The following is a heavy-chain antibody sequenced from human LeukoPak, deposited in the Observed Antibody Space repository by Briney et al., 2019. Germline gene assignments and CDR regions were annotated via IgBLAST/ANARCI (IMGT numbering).Heavy chain of an antibody. CDR3: ARADGYSSSWTDY. Sequence: GGSLRLSCAASGFTFSSYSMNWVRQAPGKGLEWVSSISSSSSYIYYADSVKGRFTISRDNAKNSLYLQMNSLRAEYTAVYYCARADGYSSSWTDYWGQGTLVTVSS. CDR1: GFTFSSYS. J-gene: IGHJ4*02. D-gene: IGHD6-13*01. CDR2: ISSSSSYI. V-gene: IGHV3-21*01.